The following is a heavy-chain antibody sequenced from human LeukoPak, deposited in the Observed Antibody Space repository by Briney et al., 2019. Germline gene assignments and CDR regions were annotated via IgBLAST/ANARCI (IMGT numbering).Heavy chain of an antibody. D-gene: IGHD3-9*01. J-gene: IGHJ6*02. CDR1: GYTFTSYD. Sequence: GASVTVSCKASGYTFTSYDINWVRQATGQGLEWMGWMNPNSGNTGYAQKFQGRVTMTRNTSISTAYMELGSLRSEDTAVYYCARGLTYYDILTGYDDHYYGMDVWGQGTTVTVSS. CDR3: ARGLTYYDILTGYDDHYYGMDV. V-gene: IGHV1-8*01. CDR2: MNPNSGNT.